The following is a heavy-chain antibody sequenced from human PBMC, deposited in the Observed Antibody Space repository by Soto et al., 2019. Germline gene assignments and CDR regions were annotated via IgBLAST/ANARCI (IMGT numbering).Heavy chain of an antibody. CDR3: ASQTIYCSGGSCSRVLDY. J-gene: IGHJ4*02. CDR1: GGSIISGDYY. CDR2: IYYSGST. V-gene: IGHV4-30-4*01. Sequence: SETLSLTCTVSGGSIISGDYYWSWIRQPPGKGLEWIGYIYYSGSTYYNPSLKSRVTISVDTSKNQFSLKLSSVTAADTAVYYCASQTIYCSGGSCSRVLDYWGQGTLVTVSS. D-gene: IGHD2-15*01.